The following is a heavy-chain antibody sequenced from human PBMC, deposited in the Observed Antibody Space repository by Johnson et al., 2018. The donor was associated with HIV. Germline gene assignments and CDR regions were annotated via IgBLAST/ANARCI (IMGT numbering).Heavy chain of an antibody. CDR2: VSAGGDNT. V-gene: IGHV3-23*04. D-gene: IGHD3-10*01. CDR1: GFTFSSYA. Sequence: VQLVESAGGLVQPGGSLRLSCAASGFTFSSYAMDWVRQTPGKGLAWVSAVSAGGDNTYYADSVEGRFTISRDNSKNTLYLQMNSLRAEDTAVYYCAKDIYSVSKIRGLIAPALENHGMDVWGQGTMVTVSS. J-gene: IGHJ3*01. CDR3: AKDIYSVSKIRGLIAPALENHGMDV.